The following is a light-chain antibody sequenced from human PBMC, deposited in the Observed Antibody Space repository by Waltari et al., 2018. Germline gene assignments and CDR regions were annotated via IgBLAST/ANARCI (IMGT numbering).Light chain of an antibody. V-gene: IGKV3-20*01. J-gene: IGKJ1*01. CDR2: GAS. Sequence: EIVLTQSPGTLSLSPGERATLSCRASQSVSSSYLAWYQQKPGQAPRVLIHGASNRATGIPDRFSGSGSGTDFTLTISRLEPEDFAMYYCQQYGSSPWTFGQGTKVEI. CDR1: QSVSSSY. CDR3: QQYGSSPWT.